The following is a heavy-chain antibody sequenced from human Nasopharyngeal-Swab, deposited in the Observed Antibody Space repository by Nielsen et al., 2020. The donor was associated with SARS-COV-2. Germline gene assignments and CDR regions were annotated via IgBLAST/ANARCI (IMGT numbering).Heavy chain of an antibody. CDR2: ITSTSAYI. V-gene: IGHV3-21*01. CDR3: ARDGLDYDFWSAYFMDV. CDR1: GFTFSDYT. J-gene: IGHJ6*02. Sequence: GGSLRLSCETSGFTFSDYTMNWVRQAPGKGLEWVSCITSTSAYIYYADSVKGRFTITRDNAKNSLYLQMNSLTAEDTAVYYCARDGLDYDFWSAYFMDVWGQGTTVTVSS. D-gene: IGHD3-3*01.